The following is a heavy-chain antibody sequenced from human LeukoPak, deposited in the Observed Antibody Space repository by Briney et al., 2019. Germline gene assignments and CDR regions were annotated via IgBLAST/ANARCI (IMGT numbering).Heavy chain of an antibody. J-gene: IGHJ4*02. D-gene: IGHD2-15*01. V-gene: IGHV1-2*06. CDR1: RYTFTGYY. CDR3: VLWYCSGGSCTIDY. CDR2: INPNSGGT. Sequence: ASVKVSCKASRYTFTGYYMHWVRQAPGQGLEWMGRINPNSGGTNYAQKFQGRVTMTRDTSISTAYMELSRLRSDDTAVYYCVLWYCSGGSCTIDYWGQGTLVTVSS.